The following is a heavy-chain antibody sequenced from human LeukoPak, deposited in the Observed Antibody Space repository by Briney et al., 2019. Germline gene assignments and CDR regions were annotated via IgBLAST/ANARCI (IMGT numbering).Heavy chain of an antibody. D-gene: IGHD1-26*01. V-gene: IGHV3-48*03. CDR1: GFSFSSYE. CDR3: ARGGSYGAY. CDR2: ISSSGSTI. Sequence: QPGASLRLSSAASGFSFSSYEMNWVRQAPGKGLEWVAYISSSGSTIYYADSVKGRFTISRDNAKNSLYLQMNSLRAEDTAVYYCARGGSYGAYWGQGTLVTVSS. J-gene: IGHJ4*02.